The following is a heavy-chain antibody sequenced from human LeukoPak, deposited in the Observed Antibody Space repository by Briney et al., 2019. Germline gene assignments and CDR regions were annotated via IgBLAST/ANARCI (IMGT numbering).Heavy chain of an antibody. CDR1: SGSINAYY. J-gene: IGHJ6*03. V-gene: IGHV4-59*01. CDR2: IYYSGST. CDR3: ARVVVLRGVMSYYMDV. D-gene: IGHD3-10*01. Sequence: SETLSLTCTVSSGSINAYYWTWIRQPPGKELEWIGYIYYSGSTTYNPSLQSRVTMSVDTSKNQFSLNLSSVTAADTAVYYCARVVVLRGVMSYYMDVWGKGTTVTVSS.